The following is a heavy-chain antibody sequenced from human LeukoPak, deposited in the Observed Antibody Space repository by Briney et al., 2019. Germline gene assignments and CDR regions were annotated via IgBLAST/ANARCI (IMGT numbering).Heavy chain of an antibody. V-gene: IGHV3-30*18. J-gene: IGHJ4*02. CDR2: ISYDGSNK. CDR3: AKGPPFPDY. CDR1: GFTFNTYV. Sequence: SGGSLRLSCVASGFTFNTYVMHWVRQAPGKGLEWVAVISYDGSNKYYADSVKGRFTISRDNSKSTLYLQMNSLRAEDTAVYYCAKGPPFPDYWGQGTLVTVSS.